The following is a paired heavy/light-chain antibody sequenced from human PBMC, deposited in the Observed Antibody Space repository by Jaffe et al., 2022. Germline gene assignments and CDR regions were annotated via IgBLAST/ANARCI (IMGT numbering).Light chain of an antibody. CDR1: QSISSW. CDR2: KAS. CDR3: QQYNSYSRA. J-gene: IGKJ1*01. Sequence: DIQMTQSPSTLSASVGDRVTITCRASQSISSWLAWYQQKPGKAPKLLIYKASSLESGVPSRFSGSGSGTEFTLTISSLQPDDFATYYCQQYNSYSRAFGQGTKVEIK. V-gene: IGKV1-5*03.
Heavy chain of an antibody. Sequence: EVQLVESGGGLVKPGGSLRLSCAASGFTFSSYSMNWVRQAPGKGLEWVSSISSSSSYIYYADSVKGRFTISRDNAKNSLYLQMNSLRAEDTAVYYCARDHHLDSSSSWYFDYYYYYMDVWGKGTTVTVSS. CDR2: ISSSSSYI. V-gene: IGHV3-21*01. CDR3: ARDHHLDSSSSWYFDYYYYYMDV. D-gene: IGHD6-13*01. CDR1: GFTFSSYS. J-gene: IGHJ6*03.